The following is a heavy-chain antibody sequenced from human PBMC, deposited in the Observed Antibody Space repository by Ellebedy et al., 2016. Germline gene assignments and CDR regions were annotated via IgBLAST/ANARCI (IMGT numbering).Heavy chain of an antibody. Sequence: ASVKVSCXASGYTFTSYGISWVRQAPGQGLEWMGWISAYNGNTNYAQKLQGRVTMTTDTSTSTAYMELRSLRSDDTAVYYCARVVSSIAARPYYYYYGMDVWGQGTTVTVSS. CDR3: ARVVSSIAARPYYYYYGMDV. D-gene: IGHD6-6*01. CDR2: ISAYNGNT. J-gene: IGHJ6*02. V-gene: IGHV1-18*01. CDR1: GYTFTSYG.